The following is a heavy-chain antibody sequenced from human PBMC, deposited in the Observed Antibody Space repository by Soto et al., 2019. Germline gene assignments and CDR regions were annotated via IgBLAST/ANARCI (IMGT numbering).Heavy chain of an antibody. CDR2: IDPIDSYT. V-gene: IGHV5-10-1*01. CDR3: ARKIKAMGGMDV. CDR1: GYIFTSYF. D-gene: IGHD5-18*01. J-gene: IGHJ6*02. Sequence: GEALKISCKCSGYIFTSYFIVLVRQMPGKGLEWMGRIDPIDSYTNYSPSFQGHVTISADKSISTAYLQWSSLKASDTAMYYCARKIKAMGGMDVWGQRTPVSVSS.